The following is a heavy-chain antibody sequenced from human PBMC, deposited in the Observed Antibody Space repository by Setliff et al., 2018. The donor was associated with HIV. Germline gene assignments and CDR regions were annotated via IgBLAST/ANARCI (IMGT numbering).Heavy chain of an antibody. CDR1: GYSFNTYW. J-gene: IGHJ4*02. CDR3: ARLSGLYYYDSSGYYYGHYFDY. D-gene: IGHD3-22*01. CDR2: IYPGDSET. V-gene: IGHV5-51*01. Sequence: PGESLKISCKGSGYSFNTYWIGWVRQRPGKGLEWMGIIYPGDSETRYSPSFQGQVTISADKSITTAYLQWSSLKASDTAMYYCARLSGLYYYDSSGYYYGHYFDYWGQGTLVTVSS.